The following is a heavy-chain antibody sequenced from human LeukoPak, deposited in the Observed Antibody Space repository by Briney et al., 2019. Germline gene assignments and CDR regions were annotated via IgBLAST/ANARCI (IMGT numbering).Heavy chain of an antibody. Sequence: ASVKVSCKASGYTFTSYYMHWVRQAPGQGLEWMGIINPSGGSTSYAQKFQGRVTMTRDMSTSTVYMELSSLRSEDTAVYYCARDPGYDILTGSYYYYMDVWGKGTTVTVSS. CDR3: ARDPGYDILTGSYYYYMDV. CDR1: GYTFTSYY. V-gene: IGHV1-46*01. D-gene: IGHD3-9*01. CDR2: INPSGGST. J-gene: IGHJ6*03.